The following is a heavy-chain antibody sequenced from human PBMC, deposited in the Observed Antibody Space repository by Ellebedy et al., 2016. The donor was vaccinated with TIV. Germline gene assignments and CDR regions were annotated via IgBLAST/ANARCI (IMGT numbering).Heavy chain of an antibody. V-gene: IGHV4-59*01. J-gene: IGHJ5*02. CDR1: GGSISSYY. CDR2: IYYSGST. Sequence: MPSETLSLTCTVSGGSISSYYWRWIRQPPGKGLEWIGYIYYSGSTNYNPSLKSRVTISVDTSKNQFSLKLSSVTAADTAVYYCARDNKGPNWFDPWGQGTLVTVSS. D-gene: IGHD2/OR15-2a*01. CDR3: ARDNKGPNWFDP.